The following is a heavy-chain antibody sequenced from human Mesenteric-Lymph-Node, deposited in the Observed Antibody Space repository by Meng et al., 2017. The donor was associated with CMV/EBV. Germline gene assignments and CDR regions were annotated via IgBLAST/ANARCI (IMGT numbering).Heavy chain of an antibody. D-gene: IGHD6-13*01. CDR1: GFSLSTSGVG. Sequence: QITLKESGPTLVKPTQTLTLTCTFSGFSLSTSGVGVGWIHQPPGKALEWLALTYWDDDKRYSPSLKSRLTITKDTSKNQVVLTMTSMDPVDTATYYCAHSSGIAAAGPFYFDYWGQGTLVTVSS. V-gene: IGHV2-5*02. J-gene: IGHJ4*02. CDR2: TYWDDDK. CDR3: AHSSGIAAAGPFYFDY.